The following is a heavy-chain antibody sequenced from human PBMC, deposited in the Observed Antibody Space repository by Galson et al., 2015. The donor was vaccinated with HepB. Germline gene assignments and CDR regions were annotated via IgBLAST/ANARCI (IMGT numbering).Heavy chain of an antibody. D-gene: IGHD6-19*01. CDR3: AREFIAVAGTPFDY. V-gene: IGHV3-30-3*01. J-gene: IGHJ4*02. CDR1: GFTFSSYA. CDR2: ISYDGSNK. Sequence: SLRLSCAASGFTFSSYAMHWVRQAPGKGLEWVAVISYDGSNKYYADSVKGRFTISRDNSKNTLYLQMNSLRAEDTAVYYCAREFIAVAGTPFDYWGQGTLVTVSS.